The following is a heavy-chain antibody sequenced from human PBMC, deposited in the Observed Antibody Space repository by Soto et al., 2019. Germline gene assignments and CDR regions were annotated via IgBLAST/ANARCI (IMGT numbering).Heavy chain of an antibody. CDR1: GVTFTNYG. V-gene: IGHV1-69*01. CDR3: ARGTAMVTSTQDDFYYGIDA. CDR2: ILPLFGTA. Sequence: QVQLEQSGAEVKKPGSSVKVSCKASGVTFTNYGFTWVRRAPGQGLEWMGGILPLFGTANYAQNFQGRLTITADESTSTAYMELSSLRYEDTAVYYCARGTAMVTSTQDDFYYGIDAWGLVTTVTVSS. J-gene: IGHJ6*02. D-gene: IGHD5-18*01.